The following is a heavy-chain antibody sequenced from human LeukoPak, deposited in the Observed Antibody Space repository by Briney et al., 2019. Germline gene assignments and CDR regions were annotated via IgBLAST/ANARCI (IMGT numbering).Heavy chain of an antibody. V-gene: IGHV3-30*18. CDR3: AKQWGCSSTSCYSSYYYYGMDV. CDR1: GFTFSSYG. J-gene: IGHJ6*02. D-gene: IGHD2-2*02. Sequence: QSGRSLRLSCAASGFTFSSYGMHWVRQAPGKGLEGVAVISYDGSNKYYADSVKGRFTISRDNSKNTLYLQMNSRRAEDTAVYYCAKQWGCSSTSCYSSYYYYGMDVWGQGTTVTVSS. CDR2: ISYDGSNK.